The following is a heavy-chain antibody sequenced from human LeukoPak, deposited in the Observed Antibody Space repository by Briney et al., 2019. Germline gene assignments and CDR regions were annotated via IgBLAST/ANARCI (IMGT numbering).Heavy chain of an antibody. J-gene: IGHJ4*02. D-gene: IGHD2-15*01. CDR2: INPNSGGT. Sequence: GASVKVFCKASGYTFTGYYMPWVRQAPGQGLEWMGWINPNSGGTNYAQKFQGRVTMTRDTSISTAYMELSRLRSDDTAVYYCARGPIYCSGGSCYLDYWGQGTLVTVSS. V-gene: IGHV1-2*02. CDR1: GYTFTGYY. CDR3: ARGPIYCSGGSCYLDY.